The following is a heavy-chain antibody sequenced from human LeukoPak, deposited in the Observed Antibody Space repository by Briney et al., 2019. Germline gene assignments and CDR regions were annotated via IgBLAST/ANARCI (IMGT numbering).Heavy chain of an antibody. CDR1: GFTFSSYG. Sequence: GRSLRLSFAASGFTFSSYGMHWVRQAPGKGLEWVAVIWYDGSNKYYADSVKGRFTISRDNSKNTLYLQMNSLRAEDTAVYYCARDGHYYDSSGYYYLYWGQGTLVTVSS. J-gene: IGHJ4*01. CDR2: IWYDGSNK. CDR3: ARDGHYYDSSGYYYLY. D-gene: IGHD3-22*01. V-gene: IGHV3-33*01.